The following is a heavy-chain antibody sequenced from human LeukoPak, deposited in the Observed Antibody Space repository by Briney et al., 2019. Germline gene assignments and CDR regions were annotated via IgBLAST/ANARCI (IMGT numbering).Heavy chain of an antibody. CDR2: ISAYNGNT. D-gene: IGHD6-13*01. V-gene: IGHV1-18*04. Sequence: ASVKVSCKASGYTFTRYGIRWVRQARGQGLEWMGWISAYNGNTNYAQKLQGTVTMTTDTSTSTAYMELRSLRSDDTAVYYCARVGGRMAAAGNNWFDPWGQGTLVTVSS. J-gene: IGHJ5*02. CDR1: GYTFTRYG. CDR3: ARVGGRMAAAGNNWFDP.